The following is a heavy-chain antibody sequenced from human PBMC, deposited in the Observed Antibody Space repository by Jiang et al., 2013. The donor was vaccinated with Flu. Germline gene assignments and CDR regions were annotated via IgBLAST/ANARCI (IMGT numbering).Heavy chain of an antibody. D-gene: IGHD6-6*01. CDR1: GYTFTSYA. Sequence: GYTFTSYAMNWVRQAPGQGLEWMGWINTNTGNPTYAQGFTGRFVFSLDTSVSTAYLQISSLKAEDTAVYYCARGRSIAARPGYLPLDYWGQGTLVTVSS. J-gene: IGHJ4*02. CDR3: ARGRSIAARPGYLPLDY. CDR2: INTNTGNP. V-gene: IGHV7-4-1*02.